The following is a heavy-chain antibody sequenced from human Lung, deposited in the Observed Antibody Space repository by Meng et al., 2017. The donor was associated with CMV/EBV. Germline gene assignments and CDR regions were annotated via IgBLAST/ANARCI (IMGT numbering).Heavy chain of an antibody. CDR1: GFTFSSYW. CDR3: ARGEVIVVENWFDP. V-gene: IGHV3-74*01. J-gene: IGHJ5*02. D-gene: IGHD2-15*01. Sequence: GESLKISCAASGFTFSSYWMHWVRQAPGKGLVWVSRINSNGSSTSYADSVKGRFTISRDNAKNTLYLQMNSLRAEDTAVYYCARGEVIVVENWFDPWGQGXLVTVSS. CDR2: INSNGSST.